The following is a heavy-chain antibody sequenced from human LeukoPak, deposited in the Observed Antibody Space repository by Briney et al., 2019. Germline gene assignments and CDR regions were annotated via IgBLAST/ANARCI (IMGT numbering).Heavy chain of an antibody. D-gene: IGHD6-19*01. V-gene: IGHV4-39*07. J-gene: IGHJ4*02. CDR3: ASSGWYPGAFDY. CDR1: GGSFSSSSYY. Sequence: PSETLSLTCTVSGGSFSSSSYYWGWIRQPPGKGLEWIGNIYDSGSTYYNPSLKSRVTISVDTSKNQFSLKLSSVTAADTAVYYCASSGWYPGAFDYWGQGTLVTVSS. CDR2: IYDSGST.